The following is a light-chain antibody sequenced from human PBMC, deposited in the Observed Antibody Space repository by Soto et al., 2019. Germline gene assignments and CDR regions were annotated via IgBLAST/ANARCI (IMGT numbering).Light chain of an antibody. CDR1: QTISNL. V-gene: IGKV1-5*03. CDR3: QQYNSYPLT. CDR2: KAS. Sequence: DIQMTQSPSTLSVSVGDRVTITCRASQTISNLLAWYQQKPGKAPKLLISKASSLASGVPARFSGSGSGTEFTLTISSLQPDDFGTYYCQQYNSYPLTFGGGTKVEIK. J-gene: IGKJ4*01.